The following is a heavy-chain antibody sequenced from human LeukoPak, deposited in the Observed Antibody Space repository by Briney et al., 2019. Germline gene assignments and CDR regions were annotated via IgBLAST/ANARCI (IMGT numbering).Heavy chain of an antibody. CDR3: ATEYYYGSGSLYYYYGMDV. J-gene: IGHJ6*02. CDR1: GGTFSSYA. Sequence: GASVKVSCKASGGTFSSYAISWVRQATGQGLEWMGGIIPIFGTANYAQKFQGRVTITADESTSTAYMELSSLRSEDTAVYYCATEYYYGSGSLYYYYGMDVWGQGTTVTVSS. V-gene: IGHV1-69*13. CDR2: IIPIFGTA. D-gene: IGHD3-10*01.